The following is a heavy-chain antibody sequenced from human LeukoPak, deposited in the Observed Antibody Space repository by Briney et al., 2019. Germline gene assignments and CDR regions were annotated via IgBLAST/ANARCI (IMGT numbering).Heavy chain of an antibody. J-gene: IGHJ3*02. Sequence: PGGSLRLSCAASGFTFSSYWMSWVRQAPGKGLEWVANIKQDGSEKYYVDSVKGRFTISRDNAKNSLYLQMNSLRAEDTAVYYCARGLSGWHNDALDIWGQGTMVTVSS. CDR3: ARGLSGWHNDALDI. V-gene: IGHV3-7*01. D-gene: IGHD6-19*01. CDR2: IKQDGSEK. CDR1: GFTFSSYW.